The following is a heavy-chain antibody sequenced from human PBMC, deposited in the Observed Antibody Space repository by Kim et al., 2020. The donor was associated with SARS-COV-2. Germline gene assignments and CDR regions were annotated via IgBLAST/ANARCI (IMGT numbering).Heavy chain of an antibody. D-gene: IGHD3-10*01. CDR3: ARGIAAVSSRRNYYGSGSLEY. V-gene: IGHV4-34*01. Sequence: SETLSLTCAVYGGSFSGYYWSWIRQPPGKGLEWIGEINHSGSTNYNPSLKSRVTISVDTSKNQFSLKLSSVTAADTAVYYCARGIAAVSSRRNYYGSGSLEYWGQGTLVTVSS. J-gene: IGHJ4*02. CDR1: GGSFSGYY. CDR2: INHSGST.